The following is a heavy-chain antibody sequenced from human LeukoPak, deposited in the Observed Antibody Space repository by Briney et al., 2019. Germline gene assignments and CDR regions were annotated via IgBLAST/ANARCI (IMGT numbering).Heavy chain of an antibody. Sequence: ASVKVSCKASGYTFPGYYMHWVRQAPGQGLEWMGWINPNSGGTNYAQKFQGRVTMTRDTSISTAYMELSRLRSDDTAVYYCAREHSSSAGKVFDYWGQGTLVTVSS. D-gene: IGHD6-6*01. CDR1: GYTFPGYY. V-gene: IGHV1-2*02. CDR2: INPNSGGT. J-gene: IGHJ4*02. CDR3: AREHSSSAGKVFDY.